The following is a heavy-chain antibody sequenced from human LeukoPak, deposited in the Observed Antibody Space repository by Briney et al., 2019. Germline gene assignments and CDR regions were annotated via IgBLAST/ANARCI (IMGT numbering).Heavy chain of an antibody. V-gene: IGHV3-23*01. D-gene: IGHD6-19*01. CDR3: AKVRAPSGWFNSDY. CDR1: GFTFSNYV. CDR2: ISGSGDST. J-gene: IGHJ4*02. Sequence: GGSLRLSCAVSGFTFSNYVMSWVRQAPGKGLEWVSGISGSGDSTYYADSVKGRLTISRDNSKNTLYLQMNSLRVEDTAAYYCAKVRAPSGWFNSDYWGQGTLVTVSS.